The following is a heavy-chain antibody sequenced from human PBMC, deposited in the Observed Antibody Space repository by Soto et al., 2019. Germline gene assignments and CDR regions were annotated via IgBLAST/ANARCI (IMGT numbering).Heavy chain of an antibody. CDR1: GDSVRSASYY. V-gene: IGHV4-61*01. CDR2: IYNSGTT. Sequence: QVQLQESGPGLVKPSETLSLPCTVSGDSVRSASYYWSWIRQPPGKGLEWIGYIYNSGTTRYNPALKSRVTISVDTSKNQFSLKLNSVTAADTAVYYCAREDYASGSSPDYWGQGALVTVSS. J-gene: IGHJ4*02. CDR3: AREDYASGSSPDY. D-gene: IGHD3-10*01.